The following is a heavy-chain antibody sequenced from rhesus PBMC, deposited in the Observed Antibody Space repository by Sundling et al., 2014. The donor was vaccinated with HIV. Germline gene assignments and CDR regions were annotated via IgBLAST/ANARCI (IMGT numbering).Heavy chain of an antibody. V-gene: IGHV4-165*01. CDR3: ARGRTIAVFDS. J-gene: IGHJ4*01. Sequence: QVQLQESGPGLVKPSETLSLTCAVSGGSVSDAYFWNWIRQSPGKGLEWIGEIGIHSGTTNYNPSLKSRVTISTDTSNNQFSLKLTSVTTADTAVYFCARGRTIAVFDSWGQGVPVTVSS. D-gene: IGHD6-37*01. CDR1: GGSVSDAYF. CDR2: IGIHSGTT.